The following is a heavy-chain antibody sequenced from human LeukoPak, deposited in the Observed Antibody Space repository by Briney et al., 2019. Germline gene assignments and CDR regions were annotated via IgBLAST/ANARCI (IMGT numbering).Heavy chain of an antibody. CDR2: IYPSSGAT. V-gene: IGHV1-2*02. Sequence: ASVKVSCKASGYTFTAYYMHWVRQAPGQGLEWMGWIYPSSGATQYAQKFQGRVTMTRDTSITTAYMELSGLRSDDTAVYYCVGVTYGAYDDFDNWGQGTLVTVSS. CDR1: GYTFTAYY. J-gene: IGHJ4*02. D-gene: IGHD5-12*01. CDR3: VGVTYGAYDDFDN.